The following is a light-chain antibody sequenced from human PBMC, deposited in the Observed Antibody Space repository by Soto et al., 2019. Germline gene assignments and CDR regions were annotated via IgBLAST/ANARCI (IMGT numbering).Light chain of an antibody. Sequence: QSALTQPPSASGSPGQSVTISCTGTSSDVGTFNYVSWYQQHPGKAPKLIIYEVSKRPSGVPDRFSGSKSGNTASLTVSGLQAEDEADYYCNTFGGTTHVMFGGGTKLTVL. V-gene: IGLV2-8*01. CDR1: SSDVGTFNY. CDR3: NTFGGTTHVM. CDR2: EVS. J-gene: IGLJ3*02.